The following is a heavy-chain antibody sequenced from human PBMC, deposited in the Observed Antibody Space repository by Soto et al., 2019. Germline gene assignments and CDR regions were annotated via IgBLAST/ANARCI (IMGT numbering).Heavy chain of an antibody. V-gene: IGHV4-31*03. D-gene: IGHD2-2*01. CDR3: ARGSSSSYYYYYYMDV. CDR2: IYYSGST. Sequence: SETLSLTCTVSGGSISSGGYYWSWIRQHPGKGLEWIGYIYYSGSTYYNPSLKSRVTISVDTSKNQFSLKLSSVTAADTAVYYCARGSSSSYYYYYYMDVWGKGTTVTVSS. J-gene: IGHJ6*03. CDR1: GGSISSGGYY.